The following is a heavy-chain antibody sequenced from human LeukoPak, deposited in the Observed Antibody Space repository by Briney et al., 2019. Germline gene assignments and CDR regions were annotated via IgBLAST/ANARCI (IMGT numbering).Heavy chain of an antibody. D-gene: IGHD5-18*01. CDR2: ISTSRT. CDR1: GFSFANYG. Sequence: GGSLRLSCVGSGFSFANYGTNWVRQAPGRGLEWVSYISTSRTDYADSVKGRFTVSRDDAKNSLYLQMNSLRDEDTAVYYCARAGYSYGYSFDYWGQGTLVTVSS. CDR3: ARAGYSYGYSFDY. V-gene: IGHV3-48*02. J-gene: IGHJ4*02.